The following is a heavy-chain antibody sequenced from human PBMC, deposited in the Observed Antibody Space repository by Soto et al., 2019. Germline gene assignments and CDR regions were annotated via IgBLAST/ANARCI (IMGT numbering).Heavy chain of an antibody. D-gene: IGHD3-22*01. CDR2: IFSNDET. Sequence: QVTLKESGPVLVKPTETLTLTCTVSGFSLSNARMGVSWIRQPPGKALEWLAHIFSNDETSYSTSLKSRLTISKDTSKSQVVLTMTNMDPVDTATYYCARYYYDSSGFHPNYYYGMDVWGQGTTVTVSS. CDR1: GFSLSNARMG. J-gene: IGHJ6*02. V-gene: IGHV2-26*01. CDR3: ARYYYDSSGFHPNYYYGMDV.